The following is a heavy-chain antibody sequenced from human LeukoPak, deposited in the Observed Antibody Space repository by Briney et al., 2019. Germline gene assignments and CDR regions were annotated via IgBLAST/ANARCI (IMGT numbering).Heavy chain of an antibody. V-gene: IGHV4-34*01. D-gene: IGHD3-22*01. CDR2: INQSGST. CDR1: GGSFSGNY. CDR3: AREMIVVFTNDAFDI. J-gene: IGHJ3*02. Sequence: SETLSLTCAVYGGSFSGNYWSWIRQPPGKGLEWIGEINQSGSTNYNPSLKSRVTISVDTSKNQFSLKLSSVTAADTAVYYCAREMIVVFTNDAFDIWGQGTMVTVSS.